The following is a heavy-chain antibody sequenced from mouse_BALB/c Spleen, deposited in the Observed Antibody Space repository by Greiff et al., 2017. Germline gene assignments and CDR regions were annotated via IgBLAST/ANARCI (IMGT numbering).Heavy chain of an antibody. D-gene: IGHD3-2*02. CDR3: ARDRDSKALFDY. CDR2: IRNKANGYTT. J-gene: IGHJ2*01. Sequence: EVQVVESGGGLVQPGGSLRLSCATSGFTFTDYYMSWVRQPPGKALEWLGFIRNKANGYTTEYSASVKGRFTISRDNSQSILYLQMNTLRAEDSATYYCARDRDSKALFDYWGQGTTLTVSS. CDR1: GFTFTDYY. V-gene: IGHV7-3*02.